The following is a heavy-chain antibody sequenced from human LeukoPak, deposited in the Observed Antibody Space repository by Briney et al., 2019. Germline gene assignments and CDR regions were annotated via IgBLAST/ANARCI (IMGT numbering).Heavy chain of an antibody. CDR2: ISYDGTNK. J-gene: IGHJ3*02. D-gene: IGHD4-17*01. CDR3: AREREDYGLAFDI. Sequence: PERSLRLSCGASGFSFSDYAMHWVRQAPAKGLEWVAVISYDGTNKHYADSVKGRFTISRDNSKNTLYLQMNSLRADDTAVYYCAREREDYGLAFDIWGQGTMVTVSS. V-gene: IGHV3-30*14. CDR1: GFSFSDYA.